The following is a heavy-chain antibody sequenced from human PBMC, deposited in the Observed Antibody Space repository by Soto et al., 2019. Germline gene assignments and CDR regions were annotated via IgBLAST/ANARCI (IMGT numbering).Heavy chain of an antibody. CDR3: GRGRSGELVVFY. J-gene: IGHJ4*02. CDR1: GYTFTGYY. CDR2: ISPKSGGT. V-gene: IGHV1-2*02. D-gene: IGHD1-7*01. Sequence: QVQLVQSGAEVKESGASVKVSCKASGYTFTGYYIHWVRQAPGQGLEWVGEISPKSGGTRYAQKFQGRVTMTKDTSSTTVYMELSNLSTDDTAVYYCGRGRSGELVVFYWGQGTLVTVHS.